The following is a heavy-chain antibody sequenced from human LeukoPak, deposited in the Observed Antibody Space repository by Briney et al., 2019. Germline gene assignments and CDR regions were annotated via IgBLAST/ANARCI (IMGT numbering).Heavy chain of an antibody. CDR2: IYYGGST. D-gene: IGHD4-23*01. CDR3: ARSGGMFYFDF. Sequence: SETLSPTCSVSGGSMSSYYWNWIRLPPGKGLEWIGYIYYGGSTNYNPSLKSRVTISVDTSKNQFSLKLSSVTAADSAFYYCARSGGMFYFDFWGQGNLVTVSS. J-gene: IGHJ4*02. CDR1: GGSMSSYY. V-gene: IGHV4-59*01.